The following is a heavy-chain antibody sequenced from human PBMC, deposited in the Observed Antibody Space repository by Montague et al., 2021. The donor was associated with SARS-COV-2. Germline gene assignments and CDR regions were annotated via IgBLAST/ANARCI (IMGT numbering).Heavy chain of an antibody. Sequence: SETLSLTCTVSGASVRRYYWSWIRQSAGKKLEWMGRLYTSGSTYYNPSFKSRVTMSLDTSKNLFSLNLSSMTAADTAVYYCARDGADYSFAYYHGMDVWGQGIAVTVSS. D-gene: IGHD5-12*01. V-gene: IGHV4-4*07. CDR3: ARDGADYSFAYYHGMDV. CDR1: GASVRRYY. J-gene: IGHJ6*02. CDR2: LYTSGST.